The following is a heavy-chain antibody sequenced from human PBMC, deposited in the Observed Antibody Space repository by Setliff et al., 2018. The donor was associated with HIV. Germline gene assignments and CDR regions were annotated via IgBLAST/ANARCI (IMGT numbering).Heavy chain of an antibody. CDR2: IYYSGST. V-gene: IGHV4-31*03. CDR1: GGSISSGGYY. J-gene: IGHJ3*02. CDR3: ARQVSGWDAFDI. D-gene: IGHD3-10*01. Sequence: SETLSLTCTVSGGSISSGGYYWSWIRQHPGKGLEWIGYIYYSGSTYYNPSLKSRVTISVDTSKNQFSLKLSSATAADTAVYYCARQVSGWDAFDIWGRGTVVTVSS.